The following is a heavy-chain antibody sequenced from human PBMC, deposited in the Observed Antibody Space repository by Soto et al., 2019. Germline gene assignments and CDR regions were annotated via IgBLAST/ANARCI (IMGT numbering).Heavy chain of an antibody. CDR3: ARDYGYSYGYGY. J-gene: IGHJ4*02. Sequence: GASVKVSWKASGFPFIRYYMHWGGQAPGQGLEWMGIINPSGGSASYAQRFQGRVTMTRDTSTSTVYMELSSLRSEDTAVYYCARDYGYSYGYGYWGQGTLVTVSS. V-gene: IGHV1-46*01. CDR2: INPSGGSA. D-gene: IGHD5-18*01. CDR1: GFPFIRYY.